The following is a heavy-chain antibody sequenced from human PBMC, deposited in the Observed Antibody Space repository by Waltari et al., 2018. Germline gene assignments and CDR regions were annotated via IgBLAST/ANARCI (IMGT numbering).Heavy chain of an antibody. D-gene: IGHD2-2*01. CDR3: ARGSLVPAASYFQH. Sequence: QVQLQQWGAGLVKPSETLSLTCAVYGGSSSGYYWSWMPQPPGKGLEWSGEIDHSGSTNYNPSLKSRVTISVDTSKNQFSLKLSSVSAADTAVYYCARGSLVPAASYFQHWGQGTLVTVSS. CDR2: IDHSGST. J-gene: IGHJ1*01. V-gene: IGHV4-34*01. CDR1: GGSSSGYY.